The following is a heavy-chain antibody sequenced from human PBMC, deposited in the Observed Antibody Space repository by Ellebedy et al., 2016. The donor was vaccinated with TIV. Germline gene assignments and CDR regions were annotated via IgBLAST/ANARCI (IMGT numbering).Heavy chain of an antibody. V-gene: IGHV3-21*01. J-gene: IGHJ4*02. CDR2: ISSSRNYI. Sequence: GESLKISCAASGFTFSTYSMNWVRQAPGKGLEWVSSISSSRNYIYHADSVKGRFTISRDNAKNSLYLQMNSLRAEDTAVYYCARRYSGYDYYFDYWGQGTLVTVSS. D-gene: IGHD5-12*01. CDR3: ARRYSGYDYYFDY. CDR1: GFTFSTYS.